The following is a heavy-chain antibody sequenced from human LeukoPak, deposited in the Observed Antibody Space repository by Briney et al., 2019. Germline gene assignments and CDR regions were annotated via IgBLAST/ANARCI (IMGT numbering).Heavy chain of an antibody. CDR1: GFSLSNYW. V-gene: IGHV3-7*03. J-gene: IGHJ5*02. CDR3: ARDRGIATVGTS. D-gene: IGHD6-13*01. CDR2: IKQDGSEK. Sequence: PGGSLRLSCAASGFSLSNYWMNWVRQAPGKGLEWVANIKQDGSEKNYVDSVKGRFTISRDNAKNSLYLQMNSLRAEDTAVYYCARDRGIATVGTSWGQGTLVTVSS.